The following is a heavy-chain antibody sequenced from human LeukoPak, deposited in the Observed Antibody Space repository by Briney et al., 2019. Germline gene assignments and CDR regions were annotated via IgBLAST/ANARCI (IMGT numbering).Heavy chain of an antibody. V-gene: IGHV4-59*01. CDR1: GGSISSYY. Sequence: SETLSLTCTVSGGSISSYYWSWIRQPPGKGLEWIGYIYYSGSTNYNPSLKSRVTISVDTSKNQFSLKLSSVTAADTAVYYCARDIAAAGPEDYWGQGTLVTVSS. J-gene: IGHJ4*02. CDR3: ARDIAAAGPEDY. D-gene: IGHD6-13*01. CDR2: IYYSGST.